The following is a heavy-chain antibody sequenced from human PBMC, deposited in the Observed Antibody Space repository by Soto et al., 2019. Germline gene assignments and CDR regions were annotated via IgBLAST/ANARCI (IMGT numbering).Heavy chain of an antibody. D-gene: IGHD3-10*01. CDR3: ARSPMVRVPVPDY. J-gene: IGHJ4*02. CDR1: GGSISSDDYY. Sequence: SETLSLTCTVSGGSISSDDYYWSWIRQPPGKGLECIGYIYYSGSTYYNPSLKSRVTISVDNAENSLHLQMNSLRAEDTAVYYCARSPMVRVPVPDYWGQGTLVTVSS. V-gene: IGHV4-30-4*01. CDR2: IYYSGST.